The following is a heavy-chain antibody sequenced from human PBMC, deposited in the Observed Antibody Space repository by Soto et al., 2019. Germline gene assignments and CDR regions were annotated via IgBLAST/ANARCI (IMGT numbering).Heavy chain of an antibody. CDR1: GGSISGFY. V-gene: IGHV4-4*07. Sequence: SETLSLTCTVSGGSISGFYWNWFRQPAGKGLEWIGRIHTGGTTNYKPSLRSRVTMSVDTSKNQFSLKLTSVTAADTAVYYCERISGDPIRWGQGTLVTVSS. J-gene: IGHJ4*02. CDR2: IHTGGTT. CDR3: ERISGDPIR.